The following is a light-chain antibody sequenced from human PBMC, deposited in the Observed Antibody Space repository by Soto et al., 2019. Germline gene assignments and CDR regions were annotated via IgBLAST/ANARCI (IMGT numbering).Light chain of an antibody. J-gene: IGKJ2*01. CDR2: AAS. CDR1: QTVSSY. CDR3: QQNFTAPPYT. V-gene: IGKV1-39*01. Sequence: EIQMTQSPSSLSASVGDRVTITCRASQTVSSYLNWYQQKPGRAPKLLIYAASSLQSGVPSRFSGSGSGTDFTLTISSLQPEDFATYYCQQNFTAPPYTFGQGTKLEI.